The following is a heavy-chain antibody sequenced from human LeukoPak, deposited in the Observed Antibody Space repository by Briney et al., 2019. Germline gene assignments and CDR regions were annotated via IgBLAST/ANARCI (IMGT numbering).Heavy chain of an antibody. Sequence: GSLRLSCAASGFTVSSNYMSWVRQAPGKGLEWVANIKSDGSDKYYVGSVRGRFTISRDNTENSLYLQMNSLRVEDTAVYYCARGIHAFDIWGQGTMVTVSS. CDR2: IKSDGSDK. CDR3: ARGIHAFDI. D-gene: IGHD2-21*01. CDR1: GFTVSSNY. V-gene: IGHV3-7*01. J-gene: IGHJ3*02.